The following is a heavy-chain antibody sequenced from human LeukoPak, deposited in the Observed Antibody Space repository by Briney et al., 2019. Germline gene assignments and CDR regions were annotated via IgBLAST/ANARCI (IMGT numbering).Heavy chain of an antibody. V-gene: IGHV3-21*01. Sequence: GGSLRLSCAASGFTFSSYSMNWVRQAPGKGLEWVSSISSSSSSYIYYAGSVKGRFTISRDNAKNSLYLQMNSLRAEDTAVYYCARTIAARCFDYWGQGTLVTVSS. CDR1: GFTFSSYS. CDR2: ISSSSSSYI. J-gene: IGHJ4*02. D-gene: IGHD6-6*01. CDR3: ARTIAARCFDY.